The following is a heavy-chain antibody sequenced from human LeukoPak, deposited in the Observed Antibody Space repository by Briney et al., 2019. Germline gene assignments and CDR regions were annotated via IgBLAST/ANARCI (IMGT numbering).Heavy chain of an antibody. CDR1: GGSISSCY. CDR2: IYYSGST. J-gene: IGHJ4*02. Sequence: SETLSLTCTVSGGSISSCYWSWIRQPPGKGLEWIGYIYYSGSTNYNPSLKSRVTISVDTSKNQFSLKLSSVTAADTAVYYCAREAYYGSGDYFDYWGQGTLVTVSS. V-gene: IGHV4-59*01. CDR3: AREAYYGSGDYFDY. D-gene: IGHD3-10*01.